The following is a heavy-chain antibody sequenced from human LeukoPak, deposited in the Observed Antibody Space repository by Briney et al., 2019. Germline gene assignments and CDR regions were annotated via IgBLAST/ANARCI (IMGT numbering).Heavy chain of an antibody. CDR1: RFTFNSYA. CDR3: ARNENSGWGYFDY. J-gene: IGHJ4*02. CDR2: IGGSNGIT. V-gene: IGHV3-23*01. D-gene: IGHD5-12*01. Sequence: GGSLRLSCAASRFTFNSYAMSWVRQAPGKGLEWVSVIGGSNGITSYVGSVKGRFTISRDNSKDTLYLQMNSLRAEDTAVYYCARNENSGWGYFDYWGQGTLVTVSS.